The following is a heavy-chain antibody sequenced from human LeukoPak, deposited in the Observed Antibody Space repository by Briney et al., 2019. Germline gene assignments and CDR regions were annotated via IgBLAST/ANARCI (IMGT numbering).Heavy chain of an antibody. CDR1: GYPISSGYY. CDR2: IYHSGST. D-gene: IGHD6-6*01. V-gene: IGHV4-38-2*02. Sequence: PSETLSLTCTVSGYPISSGYYWGWIRQPPGMGLEWIGSIYHSGSTYYNPSLKSRVAISVDTSKNQFSLKLSSVTAADTAVYYCARFIAARPWDYWGQGTLVAVSS. J-gene: IGHJ4*02. CDR3: ARFIAARPWDY.